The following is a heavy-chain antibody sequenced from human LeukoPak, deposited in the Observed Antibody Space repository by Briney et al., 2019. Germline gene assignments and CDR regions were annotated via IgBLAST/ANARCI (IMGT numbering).Heavy chain of an antibody. CDR1: GASISGYY. CDR3: ARDGGSGWYRY. V-gene: IGHV4-4*07. J-gene: IGHJ4*02. Sequence: SSETLSLTCSVSGASISGYYWNWIRQPPGKGLEWIGRINTSGSTNYNPSLKSRLTVSVDTCENQFSLKLSSVTAADTAVYYCARDGGSGWYRYWGQGTLVTVSS. CDR2: INTSGST. D-gene: IGHD6-19*01.